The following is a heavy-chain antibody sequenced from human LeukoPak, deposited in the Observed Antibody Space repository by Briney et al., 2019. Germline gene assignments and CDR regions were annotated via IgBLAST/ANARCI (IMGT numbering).Heavy chain of an antibody. CDR1: GGSISSYY. V-gene: IGHV4-59*01. CDR2: IYYSGST. D-gene: IGHD3-10*01. CDR3: ARGDRWFGELLPAV. Sequence: ASETLSLTCTVSGGSISSYYWSWIRQPPGKGLEWIGYIYYSGSTNYNPSLKSRVTISVDTSKNQFSLKLSSVTAADTAVYYCARGDRWFGELLPAVWGQGTLVTVSS. J-gene: IGHJ4*02.